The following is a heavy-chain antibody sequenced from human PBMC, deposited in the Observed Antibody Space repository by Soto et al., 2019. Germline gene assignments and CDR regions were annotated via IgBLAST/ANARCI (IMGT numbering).Heavy chain of an antibody. CDR1: GCSISSSSYY. D-gene: IGHD5-18*01. Sequence: PSETLSLTCTVSGCSISSSSYYWGWIRQPPGKGLEWIGSIYYSGSTYYNPSLKSRVTISVDTSKNQFSLKLSSVTAADTAVYYCARMVGYSYGPYYYYYGMDVWGQGTTVTVSS. J-gene: IGHJ6*02. CDR2: IYYSGST. CDR3: ARMVGYSYGPYYYYYGMDV. V-gene: IGHV4-39*01.